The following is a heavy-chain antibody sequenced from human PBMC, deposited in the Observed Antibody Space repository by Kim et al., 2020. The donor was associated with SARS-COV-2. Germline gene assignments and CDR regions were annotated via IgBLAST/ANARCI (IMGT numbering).Heavy chain of an antibody. Sequence: GGSLRLSCAASGFTFSSYAMSWVRQAPGKGLEWVSAISGSGGSTYYADSVKGRFTISRDNSKNTLYLQMNSLRAEDTAVYYCAKPALVRGVYLPPIAFDIWGQGTMVTVSS. CDR2: ISGSGGST. D-gene: IGHD3-10*01. V-gene: IGHV3-23*01. CDR1: GFTFSSYA. J-gene: IGHJ3*02. CDR3: AKPALVRGVYLPPIAFDI.